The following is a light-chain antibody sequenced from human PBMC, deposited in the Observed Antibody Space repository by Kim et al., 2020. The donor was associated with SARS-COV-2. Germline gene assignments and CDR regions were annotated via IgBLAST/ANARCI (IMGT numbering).Light chain of an antibody. CDR2: DAS. V-gene: IGKV1-33*01. Sequence: SASVGDRVTNTCQASQDISNYLNWYQQKPGKAPKLLIYDASNLETGVPSRFSGSGSGTDFTFTISSLQPEDIATYYCQQYDNLPTFGQGTRLEIK. CDR1: QDISNY. CDR3: QQYDNLPT. J-gene: IGKJ5*01.